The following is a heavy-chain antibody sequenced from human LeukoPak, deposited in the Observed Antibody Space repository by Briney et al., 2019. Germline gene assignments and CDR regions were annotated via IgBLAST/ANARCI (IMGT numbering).Heavy chain of an antibody. V-gene: IGHV1-69*13. J-gene: IGHJ5*02. CDR2: IIPIFGTA. CDR3: AREWRGYCSGGSCNGVWFDP. D-gene: IGHD2-15*01. CDR1: GGTFSSYA. Sequence: GASVKVSCKASGGTFSSYAISWVRQAPGQGLEWRGGIIPIFGTANYAQKFQGRVTITADESTSTAYMELRSLRSDDTAVYYCAREWRGYCSGGSCNGVWFDPWGQGTLVTVSS.